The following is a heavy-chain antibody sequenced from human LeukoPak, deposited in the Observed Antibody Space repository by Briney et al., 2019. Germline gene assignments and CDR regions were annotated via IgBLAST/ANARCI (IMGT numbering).Heavy chain of an antibody. Sequence: GGSLRLSCAASGFTFSDYYMSWIRQAPGKGLEWVSDISSTSIYTNYADSVKGRFTISRDNAKNSLYLQMNSLRAEDTAVYYCAREDGYSSSWYSDYWGQGTLVTFST. J-gene: IGHJ4*02. CDR2: ISSTSIYT. CDR1: GFTFSDYY. V-gene: IGHV3-11*05. D-gene: IGHD6-13*01. CDR3: AREDGYSSSWYSDY.